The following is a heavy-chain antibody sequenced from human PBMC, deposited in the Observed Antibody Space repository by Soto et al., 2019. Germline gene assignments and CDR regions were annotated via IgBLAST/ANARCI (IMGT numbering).Heavy chain of an antibody. J-gene: IGHJ3*02. CDR1: GFTFSSYA. CDR3: AKITEKVTADIPWTDAFDI. Sequence: GGSLRLSCAASGFTFSSYAMSWVRQAPGKGLEWVSAISGSGGSTYYADSVKDRFTISRDNSKNTLYLQMNSLRAEDTAVYYCAKITEKVTADIPWTDAFDIWGQGTMVTVSS. D-gene: IGHD2-2*01. V-gene: IGHV3-23*01. CDR2: ISGSGGST.